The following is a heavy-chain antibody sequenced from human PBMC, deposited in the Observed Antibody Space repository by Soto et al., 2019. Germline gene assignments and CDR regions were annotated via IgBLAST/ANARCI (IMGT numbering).Heavy chain of an antibody. CDR1: GGSISSGVYY. V-gene: IGHV4-31*03. J-gene: IGHJ6*02. CDR2: IYYSGST. CDR3: AREYSFGTDYYYGMDV. D-gene: IGHD5-18*01. Sequence: QVQLQESGPGLVKPSQTLSLTCTVSGGSISSGVYYWGWIRQHPGKGLEWIGYIYYSGSTYLNPSLKSRVTISVDTSTNQFSLKLSSVTAADTAVYYCAREYSFGTDYYYGMDVWGQGTTVTVSS.